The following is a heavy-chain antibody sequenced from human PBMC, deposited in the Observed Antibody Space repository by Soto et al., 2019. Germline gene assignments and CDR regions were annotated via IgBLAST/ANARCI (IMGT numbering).Heavy chain of an antibody. CDR2: IIPISGKA. CDR3: ARDVTSYSGNAFEI. CDR1: GGTFGSHA. V-gene: IGHV1-69*01. D-gene: IGHD3-9*01. Sequence: QVQMVQSGAEVQKPGSSVKVSCKASGGTFGSHALSWLRQAPGQGLEWVGGIIPISGKAIYATRFQGRVTMTAAESTNTASMDLRSLSSEDTAMYYCARDVTSYSGNAFEIWGQGTMVTVSS. J-gene: IGHJ3*02.